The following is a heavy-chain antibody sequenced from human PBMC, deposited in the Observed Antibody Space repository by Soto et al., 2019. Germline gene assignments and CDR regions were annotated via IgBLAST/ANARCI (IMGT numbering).Heavy chain of an antibody. CDR1: GFTFSDYY. J-gene: IGHJ4*02. D-gene: IGHD3-10*01. Sequence: PGGSLRLSCAASGFTFSDYYMSWIRQTPGKGLEWVSVISDSGDSTYYADSVKGRFTISRDKTKNTLYLHMNSLTADDTAVYYCAKDGFSGSGKYYFDYWGQGTLVTVSS. CDR3: AKDGFSGSGKYYFDY. CDR2: ISDSGDST. V-gene: IGHV3-23*01.